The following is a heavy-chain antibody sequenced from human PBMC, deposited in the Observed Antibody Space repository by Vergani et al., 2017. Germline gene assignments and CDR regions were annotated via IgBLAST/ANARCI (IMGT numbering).Heavy chain of an antibody. D-gene: IGHD2-21*01. CDR1: GGTFSSYT. V-gene: IGHV1-69*02. CDR3: ARLWISRGSAYMDV. CDR2: IIPILGIA. J-gene: IGHJ6*03. Sequence: QVQLVQSGAEVKKPGSSVKVSCKASGGTFSSYTISWVRQAPGQGLEWMGRIIPILGIANYAQKFQGRVTITADKSTSTAYMELSSLRSEDTAVYYCARLWISRGSAYMDVWGKGTTVTVSS.